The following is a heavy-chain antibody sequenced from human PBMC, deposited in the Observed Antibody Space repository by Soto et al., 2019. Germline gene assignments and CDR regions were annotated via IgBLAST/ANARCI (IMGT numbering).Heavy chain of an antibody. V-gene: IGHV4-30-4*01. D-gene: IGHD6-13*01. CDR3: ARAGPDGSRLDP. CDR2: IYYSGST. J-gene: IGHJ5*02. CDR1: GGSISSGDYY. Sequence: QVQLQESGPGLVKPSQTLSLTCTVSGGSISSGDYYWSWIRQPPGKGLEWIGDIYYSGSTYYNPSLTIRATISVDPPKKQLCLMLSSVTAADSAVYHWARAGPDGSRLDPWGQGTLVTVSS.